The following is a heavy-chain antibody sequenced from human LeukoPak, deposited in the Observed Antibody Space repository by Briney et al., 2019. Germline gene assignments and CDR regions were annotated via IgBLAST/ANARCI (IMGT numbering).Heavy chain of an antibody. J-gene: IGHJ6*01. Sequence: GGSLRLSCAAPGFTFSVSAMHWVRQASGKGLEWVGRIRSKANNYATEYDASVKGRFTISRDDSKNTAYLQMNSLRTEDTAVYYCTRHTMDVWGQGTTVTVSS. CDR1: GFTFSVSA. CDR2: IRSKANNYAT. V-gene: IGHV3-73*01. CDR3: TRHTMDV.